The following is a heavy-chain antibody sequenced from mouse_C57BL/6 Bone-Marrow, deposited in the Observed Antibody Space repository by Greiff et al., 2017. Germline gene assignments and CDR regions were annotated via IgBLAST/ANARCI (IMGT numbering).Heavy chain of an antibody. CDR2: IYPRSGNT. J-gene: IGHJ4*01. CDR3: ARSRDYGPPMDY. Sequence: VQVVESGAELARPGASVKLSCKASGYTFTSYGISWVKQRTGQGLEWIGEIYPRSGNTYYNEKFKGKATLTADKSSSTAYMELRSLTSEDSAVYFCARSRDYGPPMDYWGQGTSVTVSS. D-gene: IGHD1-1*01. CDR1: GYTFTSYG. V-gene: IGHV1-81*01.